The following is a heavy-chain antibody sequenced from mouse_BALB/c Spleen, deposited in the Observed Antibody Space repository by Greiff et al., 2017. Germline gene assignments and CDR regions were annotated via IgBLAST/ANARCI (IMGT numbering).Heavy chain of an antibody. CDR2: IDPENGDT. J-gene: IGHJ2*01. V-gene: IGHV14-4*02. CDR1: GFNIKDYY. CDR3: NAFITTVVAYYFDY. D-gene: IGHD1-1*01. Sequence: VQLQQSGAELVRSGASVKLSCTASGFNIKDYYMHWVKQRPEQGLEWIGWIDPENGDTEYAPKFQGKATMTADTSSNTAYLQLSSLTSEDTAVYYCNAFITTVVAYYFDYWGQVTTLTVSS.